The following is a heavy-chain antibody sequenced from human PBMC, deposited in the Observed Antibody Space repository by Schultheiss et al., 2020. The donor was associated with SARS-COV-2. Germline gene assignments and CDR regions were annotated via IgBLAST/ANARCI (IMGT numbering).Heavy chain of an antibody. CDR1: GGSISSYY. J-gene: IGHJ4*02. CDR2: IYYSGST. Sequence: SETLSLTCTVSGGSISSYYWSWIRQPPGKGLEWIGYIYYSGSTNYNPSLKSRVTISVDTSKNQFSLKLSSVTAADTAVYYCASRGFYSSSWLFDYWGQGTLVTVSS. D-gene: IGHD6-13*01. CDR3: ASRGFYSSSWLFDY. V-gene: IGHV4-59*01.